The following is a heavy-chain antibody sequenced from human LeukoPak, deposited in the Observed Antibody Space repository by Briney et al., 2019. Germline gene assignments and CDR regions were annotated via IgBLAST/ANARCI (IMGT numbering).Heavy chain of an antibody. J-gene: IGHJ4*02. CDR3: TRADGDYDHHFFDY. V-gene: IGHV3-49*04. CDR1: GFNFGDYG. CDR2: IRRKANDGTK. D-gene: IGHD4-17*01. Sequence: GGSLRLSCTASGFNFGDYGLSWVRQAPGKGLEWIGFIRRKANDGTKEYAASVKGRFTISRDDSKAIAYLQMNGLQTEDTALYYCTRADGDYDHHFFDYWGQGTQVSVSS.